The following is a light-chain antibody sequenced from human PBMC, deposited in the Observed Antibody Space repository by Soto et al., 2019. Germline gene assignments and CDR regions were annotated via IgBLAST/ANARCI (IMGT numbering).Light chain of an antibody. CDR1: SSDVGGYNY. J-gene: IGLJ1*01. CDR3: CSYAGSYV. Sequence: QSALTQPRSVSGSPGQSVTISCTGTSSDVGGYNYVSWYQQHPGKAPKLMIYDVSKRPSGVPDRFSGSKSGNTASLTISGLQAEDEADYYCCSYAGSYVFGNGTKATVL. CDR2: DVS. V-gene: IGLV2-11*01.